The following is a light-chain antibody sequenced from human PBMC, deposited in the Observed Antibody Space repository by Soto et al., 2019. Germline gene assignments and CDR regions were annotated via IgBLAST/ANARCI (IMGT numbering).Light chain of an antibody. CDR3: QHYNNWPFT. CDR1: ESVRNY. CDR2: DAS. J-gene: IGKJ2*01. Sequence: EIVLTQSPATLSLSPGESATLSCRASESVRNYLAWYQQRPGQAPRLLIYDASNRATDIPARFTGSGSGTDFTLSISSLEPEDFAVYYCQHYNNWPFTFGQGTKLEIK. V-gene: IGKV3-11*01.